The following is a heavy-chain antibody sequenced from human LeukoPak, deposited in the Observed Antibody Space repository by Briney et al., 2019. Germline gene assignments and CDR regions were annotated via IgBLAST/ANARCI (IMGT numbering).Heavy chain of an antibody. CDR1: GFTFSDHN. V-gene: IGHV3-11*06. Sequence: GGSLTLSCVASGFTFSDHNMSWVRHAPGGGLVWGTYISGSSTYTNYADSVKGRITISRDNAKNSLYLQVNSLSAEDTAIYYCTREPRLADYWGPGTLVTVSS. J-gene: IGHJ4*02. CDR3: TREPRLADY. D-gene: IGHD6-6*01. CDR2: ISGSSTYT.